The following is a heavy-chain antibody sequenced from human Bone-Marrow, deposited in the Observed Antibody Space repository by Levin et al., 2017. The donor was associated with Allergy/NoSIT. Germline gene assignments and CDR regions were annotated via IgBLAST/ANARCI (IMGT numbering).Heavy chain of an antibody. CDR2: TNEDGSIT. D-gene: IGHD3-10*01. Sequence: GGSLRLSCAASGFTFSGSWMHWVRQAPGKGLVWVARTNEDGSITDYADSVKGRFTISRDNAKDTLYLQMNGLRAEDTSMYYCGRDLSGRNDYWGQGTLVTVSS. CDR1: GFTFSGSW. CDR3: GRDLSGRNDY. V-gene: IGHV3-74*01. J-gene: IGHJ4*02.